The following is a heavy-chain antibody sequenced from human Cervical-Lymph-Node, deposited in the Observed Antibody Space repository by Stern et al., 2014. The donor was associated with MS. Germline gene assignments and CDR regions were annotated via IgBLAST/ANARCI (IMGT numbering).Heavy chain of an antibody. J-gene: IGHJ3*02. CDR2: SVVGSGNT. V-gene: IGHV1-58*01. D-gene: IGHD3-22*01. CDR3: AAKRDYYDSSGTDAFDI. Sequence: QLVESGPEVKKPGTSVKVSCKASGFTFSSSAVQWVRQARGQRTAGIGWSVVGSGNTNYAQKFQERVTITRDMSTSTAYMELSSLRSEDTAVYYCAAKRDYYDSSGTDAFDIWGQGTMVTVSS. CDR1: GFTFSSSA.